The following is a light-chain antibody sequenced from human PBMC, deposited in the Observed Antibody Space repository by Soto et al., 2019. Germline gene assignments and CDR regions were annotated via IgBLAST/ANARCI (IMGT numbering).Light chain of an antibody. V-gene: IGKV3-20*01. CDR1: QSVSSSY. J-gene: IGKJ3*01. CDR2: GAS. Sequence: EIVLTQSPGTLSLSPGERATLSCRASQSVSSSYLAWYQQKPGQAPRLLIYGASSRATGIPDRFSGSGSGTDFTLTISRLEPEDFVVYYCQQYDSSPLFTFGPGTIVDIK. CDR3: QQYDSSPLFT.